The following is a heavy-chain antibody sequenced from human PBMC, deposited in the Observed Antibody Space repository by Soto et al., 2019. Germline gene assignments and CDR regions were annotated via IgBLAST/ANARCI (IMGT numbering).Heavy chain of an antibody. CDR3: SLGSWSAETFDI. J-gene: IGHJ3*02. Sequence: QVQLVQSGAEVKKPGSSVKVSCKASGGTFSTYTVVWVRQAPGQGLEWVGRVLPMLDITNTAQSFQGRVTLTADKSTTTAYLELTRLRSEDTAVYYCSLGSWSAETFDICGRGTMVTVSS. D-gene: IGHD6-13*01. CDR2: VLPMLDIT. CDR1: GGTFSTYT. V-gene: IGHV1-69*02.